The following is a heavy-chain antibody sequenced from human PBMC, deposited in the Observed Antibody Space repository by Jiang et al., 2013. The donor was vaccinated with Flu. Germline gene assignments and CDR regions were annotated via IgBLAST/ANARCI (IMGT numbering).Heavy chain of an antibody. D-gene: IGHD6-13*01. Sequence: SQTLSLTCAISGDSVSSNSAAWNWIRQSPSRGLEWLGRTYYRSKWYNDYAVSVKSRITINPDTSKNQFSLQLNSVTPEDTAVYYCARDYQQLVRALGAFDIWGQGTMVTVSS. J-gene: IGHJ3*02. CDR1: GDSVSSNSAA. V-gene: IGHV6-1*01. CDR2: TYYRSKWYN. CDR3: ARDYQQLVRALGAFDI.